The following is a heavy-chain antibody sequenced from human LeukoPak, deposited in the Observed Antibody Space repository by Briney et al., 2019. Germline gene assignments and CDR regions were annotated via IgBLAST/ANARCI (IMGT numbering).Heavy chain of an antibody. D-gene: IGHD3-3*01. CDR2: ISGSGSSS. CDR3: AKDQRTISTFDY. J-gene: IGHJ4*02. CDR1: GFTFSNYG. V-gene: IGHV3-23*01. Sequence: GGSLRLSCAASGFTFSNYGMSWVRQAPGKGLEWVSAISGSGSSSYHADSVKGRFTISRDNSKNTLYLQINSLRAEDTAIYYCAKDQRTISTFDYWGQGTLVTVSS.